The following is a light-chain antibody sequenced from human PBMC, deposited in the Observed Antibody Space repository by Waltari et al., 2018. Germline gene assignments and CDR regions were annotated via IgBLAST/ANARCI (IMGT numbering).Light chain of an antibody. CDR1: SSDVGGYNL. V-gene: IGLV2-23*02. CDR2: DVT. CDR3: CSFAGSISVFTV. J-gene: IGLJ1*01. Sequence: QSALTHFASVSGSPGQSITISCTGTSSDVGGYNLFSWYQQHPGRAPKLIIYDVTKRPAGVSNRFSGSKSGNTASLTISGLQAEDEADYYCCSFAGSISVFTVFGTGTTVTVL.